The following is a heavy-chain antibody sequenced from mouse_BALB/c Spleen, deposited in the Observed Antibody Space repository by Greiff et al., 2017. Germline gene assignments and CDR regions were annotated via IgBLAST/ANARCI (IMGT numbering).Heavy chain of an antibody. J-gene: IGHJ4*01. CDR3: ASLRSYAMDY. Sequence: DVKLVESGGGLVKPGGSLKLSCAASGFTFSSYAMSWVRQSPEKRLEWVAEISSGGSYTYYPDTVTGRFTISRDNAKNTLYLEMSSLRSEDTAMYYCASLRSYAMDYWGQGTSVTVSS. CDR2: ISSGGSYT. CDR1: GFTFSSYA. D-gene: IGHD1-1*01. V-gene: IGHV5-9-4*01.